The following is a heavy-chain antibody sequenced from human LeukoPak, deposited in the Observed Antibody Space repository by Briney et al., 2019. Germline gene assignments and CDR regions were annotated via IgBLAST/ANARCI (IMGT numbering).Heavy chain of an antibody. CDR1: GGSISSGDYY. CDR3: ATVLWLDAFDI. J-gene: IGHJ3*02. D-gene: IGHD3-10*01. CDR2: IYYSGST. V-gene: IGHV4-30-4*01. Sequence: SETLSLTCTVSGGSISSGDYYWSWIRQPPGKGLEWIGYIYYSGSTYYNPSLKSRVTISVDTSKNQFSLKLSSVTAADTAVYYCATVLWLDAFDIWGQGTMVTVSS.